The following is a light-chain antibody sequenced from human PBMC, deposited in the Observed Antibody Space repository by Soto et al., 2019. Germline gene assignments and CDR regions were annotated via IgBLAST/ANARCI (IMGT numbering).Light chain of an antibody. V-gene: IGKV3-11*01. CDR2: DAS. J-gene: IGKJ2*01. CDR3: QQYDTYFRYT. CDR1: QSVRSY. Sequence: EIVLTQSPATLSLSPGERATLSCRASQSVRSYLAWYRQKPGQAPRLLIYDASNRATGIPARFSGSGSGTDFTLTISSLEPEDFANYYCQQYDTYFRYTFGQGTKLDIK.